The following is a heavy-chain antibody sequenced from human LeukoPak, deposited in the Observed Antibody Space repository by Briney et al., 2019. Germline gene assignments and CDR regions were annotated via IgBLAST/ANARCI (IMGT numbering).Heavy chain of an antibody. CDR2: INHSGST. D-gene: IGHD6-13*01. CDR3: ASSWYVY. J-gene: IGHJ4*02. V-gene: IGHV4-34*01. CDR1: GGSFSGYY. Sequence: SETLSLTCAVYGGSFSGYYWSWIRRPPGKGLEWIGEINHSGSTNYNPSLKSRVTISVDTSKNQSSLKLSSVTAADTAVYYCASSWYVYWGQGTLVTVSS.